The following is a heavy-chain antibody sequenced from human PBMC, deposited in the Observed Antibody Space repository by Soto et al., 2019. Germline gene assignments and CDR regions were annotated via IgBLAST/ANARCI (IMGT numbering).Heavy chain of an antibody. CDR2: IYYSRST. V-gene: IGHV4-31*03. CDR3: ARVMSLHLLEY. CDR1: GGSISSGGYY. J-gene: IGHJ4*02. D-gene: IGHD2-8*01. Sequence: QVQLQESGPGLVKPSQTLYLTCTVSGGSISSGGYYWSWIRQHPGKGREWIGYIYYSRSTSYNPYLKSRVTMSVDTSKNQCSLKLSSVTAADTAVYYCARVMSLHLLEYWGQGTLVTVSS.